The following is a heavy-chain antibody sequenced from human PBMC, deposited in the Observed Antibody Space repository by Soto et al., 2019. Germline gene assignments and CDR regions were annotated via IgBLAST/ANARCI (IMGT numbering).Heavy chain of an antibody. CDR1: GFTFSNYA. CDR2: LLRSGSTT. D-gene: IGHD4-17*01. Sequence: PGGSLRLSCAASGFTFSNYAMTWARQAPGKGLEWVSSLLRSGSTTYYADSVKGRFTISSDESANSLYLQMDSLRAEDTAVYYCAKDAVSGDGVWLLDSWGQGTVVTVSS. CDR3: AKDAVSGDGVWLLDS. V-gene: IGHV3-23*01. J-gene: IGHJ5*02.